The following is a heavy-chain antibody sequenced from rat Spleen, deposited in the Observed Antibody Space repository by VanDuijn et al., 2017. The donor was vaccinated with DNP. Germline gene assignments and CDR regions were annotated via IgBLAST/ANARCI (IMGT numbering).Heavy chain of an antibody. Sequence: EVQLVESGGGFVQPGRSLKLSCEVSGFIFSDFYMAWVRQAPKKGLEWVASINYAGTNTYYGDSVQGRFTISRDNAKSSLFLQMESLRSEDTATYSCTTLITFLSGWSKGTSVTVSS. V-gene: IGHV5-20*01. J-gene: IGHJ4*01. CDR3: TTLITFLSG. CDR2: INYAGTNT. D-gene: IGHD1-1*01. CDR1: GFIFSDFY.